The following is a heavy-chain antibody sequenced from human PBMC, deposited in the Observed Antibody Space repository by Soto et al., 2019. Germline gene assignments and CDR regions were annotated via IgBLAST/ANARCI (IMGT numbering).Heavy chain of an antibody. CDR3: ARSAARMDNSGLPSFDR. V-gene: IGHV1-69*13. Sequence: SVKVSCRASGGTFSSYAISWVRQAPGQGLEWIGGIIPIFGTANYAQKFQGRVTITADESTSTAYMELSSLRSEDTAVYYCARSAARMDNSGLPSFDRCRQRTLVTFCS. CDR2: IIPIFGTA. J-gene: IGHJ5*02. CDR1: GGTFSSYA. D-gene: IGHD6-25*01.